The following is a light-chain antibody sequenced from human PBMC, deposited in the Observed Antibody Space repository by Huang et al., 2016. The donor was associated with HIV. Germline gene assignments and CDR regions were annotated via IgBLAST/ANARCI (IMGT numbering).Light chain of an antibody. Sequence: EIVMTQSPATLSVSPGERATLSCRASQSVSSNLAWYQQKPGQAPRRLIYGASTRATGIPARFSGSGSGTEFTLTISSLQSEDFAVYYCQQYNNWPPLITFGQGTRQEIK. CDR1: QSVSSN. V-gene: IGKV3-15*01. J-gene: IGKJ5*01. CDR3: QQYNNWPPLIT. CDR2: GAS.